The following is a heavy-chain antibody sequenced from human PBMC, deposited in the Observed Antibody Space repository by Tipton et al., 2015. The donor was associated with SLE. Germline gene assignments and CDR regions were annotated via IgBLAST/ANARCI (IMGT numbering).Heavy chain of an antibody. CDR2: IKSKTDGGTT. J-gene: IGHJ4*02. Sequence: SLRLSCAASGFTFSNAWMSWVRQAPGKGLEWVGRIKSKTDGGTTDYAAPVKGRFTISRDDSKNTLYLQMNSLKTEDTAVYYCARGLSDFTGYSNDYWGQGTLVTVSS. CDR1: GFTFSNAW. D-gene: IGHD3-9*01. CDR3: ARGLSDFTGYSNDY. V-gene: IGHV3-15*01.